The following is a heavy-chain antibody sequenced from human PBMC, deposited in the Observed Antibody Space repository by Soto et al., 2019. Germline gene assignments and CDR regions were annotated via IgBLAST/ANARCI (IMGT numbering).Heavy chain of an antibody. CDR1: GDSITIYW. J-gene: IGHJ6*02. Sequence: PXEALLISCTGSGDSITIYWIGCVRQVPGKGLDCRGIIYPGDSDTRYSPAVQGQVTISADKSISTAHLQWSSLKASDTAMYYCPRLFALFRGGYYYYGMAVWGQGSTVTVSS. V-gene: IGHV5-51*01. CDR2: IYPGDSDT. D-gene: IGHD2-21*01. CDR3: PRLFALFRGGYYYYGMAV.